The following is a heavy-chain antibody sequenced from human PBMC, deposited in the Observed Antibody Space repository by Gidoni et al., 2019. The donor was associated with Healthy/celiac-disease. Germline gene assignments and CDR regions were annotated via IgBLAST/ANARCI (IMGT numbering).Heavy chain of an antibody. V-gene: IGHV4-59*01. D-gene: IGHD3-3*01. J-gene: IGHJ6*02. Sequence: QVQLQESGPGLVKPSETLSPTCTVSVGSISIYYGSWIRQPPGKGLEWIGYIYYSGGTNYNPSLKSRVTISVDTSKNQFSLKLSSVTAADTAVYYCARDFWSGSRSGMDVWGQGTTVTVSS. CDR3: ARDFWSGSRSGMDV. CDR2: IYYSGGT. CDR1: VGSISIYY.